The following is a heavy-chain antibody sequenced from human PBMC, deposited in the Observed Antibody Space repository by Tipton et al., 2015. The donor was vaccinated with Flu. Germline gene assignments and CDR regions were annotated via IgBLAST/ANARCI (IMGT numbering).Heavy chain of an antibody. CDR2: ISSSGSTI. V-gene: IGHV3-48*03. Sequence: SLRLSCEVSGFSFSNYEMNWVRQAPGKGLEWVSYISSSGSTIYYADSVKGRFTISRDNAKNSLYLQMNSLRAEDTAVYYCASEDRTRGESPFDYWGQGTLVTVSS. CDR3: ASEDRTRGESPFDY. D-gene: IGHD2-21*01. CDR1: GFSFSNYE. J-gene: IGHJ4*02.